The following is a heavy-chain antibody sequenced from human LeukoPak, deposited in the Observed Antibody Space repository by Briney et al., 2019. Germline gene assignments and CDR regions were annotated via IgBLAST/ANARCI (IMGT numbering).Heavy chain of an antibody. Sequence: ASVKVSCKASGYTFTGYYMHWVRQAPGQGLEWMGWINPNSGGTNYAQTFQGRVTMTRDTSISTAYMELSRLRSDDTAVYYCARANGEGYCSSTSCYGGYYYYYGMDVWGQGTTVTVSS. CDR1: GYTFTGYY. D-gene: IGHD2-2*01. V-gene: IGHV1-2*02. CDR2: INPNSGGT. J-gene: IGHJ6*02. CDR3: ARANGEGYCSSTSCYGGYYYYYGMDV.